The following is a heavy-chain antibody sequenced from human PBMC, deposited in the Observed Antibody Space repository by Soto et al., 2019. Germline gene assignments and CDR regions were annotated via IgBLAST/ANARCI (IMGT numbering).Heavy chain of an antibody. CDR2: ITSGGST. J-gene: IGHJ6*02. CDR1: GFTFNHYA. D-gene: IGHD7-27*01. CDR3: ARASFTGDPYYHYGLDV. Sequence: VQLLESGGGLVQRGGSLRLSCAASGFTFNHYAMSWVRRAPGKGLEWVSSITSGGSTYYADSVKGRFTISRDKSKSMLFLQMNSLRAGDTAIFYCARASFTGDPYYHYGLDVWGRGTTLTVSS. V-gene: IGHV3-23*01.